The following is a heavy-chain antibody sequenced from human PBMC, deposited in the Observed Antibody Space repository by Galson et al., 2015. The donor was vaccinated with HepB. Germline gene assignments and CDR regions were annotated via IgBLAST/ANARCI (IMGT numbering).Heavy chain of an antibody. CDR1: GLVFSHAW. CDR3: ARVRDSYYFDY. V-gene: IGHV3-30*03. Sequence: SLRLSCAASGLVFSHAWMNWVRQAPGKGLEWVAFISDDGDEKSYADSVKGRFTISRVDSKNTLYLQMNSLRAEDTALYYCARVRDSYYFDYWGQGTLVTVSP. D-gene: IGHD5-24*01. CDR2: ISDDGDEK. J-gene: IGHJ4*02.